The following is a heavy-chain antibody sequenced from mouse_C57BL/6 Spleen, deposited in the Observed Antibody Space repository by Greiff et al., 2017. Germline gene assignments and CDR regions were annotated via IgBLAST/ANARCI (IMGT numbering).Heavy chain of an antibody. Sequence: EVKVVESGGGLVQSGRSLRLSCATSGFTFSDFYMEWVRQAPGKGLEWIAASRNKANDYTTEYSASVKGRFIVSRDTSQSILYLQMNALRAEDTAIYYCARALCADYWGQGTSVTVSS. D-gene: IGHD6-5*01. CDR1: GFTFSDFY. CDR2: SRNKANDYTT. CDR3: ARALCADY. J-gene: IGHJ4*01. V-gene: IGHV7-1*01.